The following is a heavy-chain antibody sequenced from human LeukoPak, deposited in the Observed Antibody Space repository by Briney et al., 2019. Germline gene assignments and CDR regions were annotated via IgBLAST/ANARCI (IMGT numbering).Heavy chain of an antibody. Sequence: SETLSLTCAVYGGSFSGYYWSWIRQPPGKGLEWIGEINHSGSTNYNPSLKSRVTISVDTSKNQFSLKLSSVTAADTAVYYCARGRKQLVSRYYYYYYMDVWGKGTTVTVSS. CDR1: GGSFSGYY. J-gene: IGHJ6*03. CDR3: ARGRKQLVSRYYYYYYMDV. D-gene: IGHD6-6*01. V-gene: IGHV4-34*01. CDR2: INHSGST.